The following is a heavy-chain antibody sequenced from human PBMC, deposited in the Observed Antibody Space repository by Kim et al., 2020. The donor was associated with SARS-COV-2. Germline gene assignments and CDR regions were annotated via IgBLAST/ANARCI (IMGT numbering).Heavy chain of an antibody. CDR3: ARTLIMVRGVIRRGHGALNY. V-gene: IGHV1-8*01. CDR1: GYTFTSYD. CDR2: MNPNSGNT. J-gene: IGHJ4*02. D-gene: IGHD3-10*01. Sequence: ASVKVSCKASGYTFTSYDINWVRQATGQGLEWMGWMNPNSGNTGYAQKFQGRVTMTRNTSISTAYMELSSLRSEDTAVYYCARTLIMVRGVIRRGHGALNYWGQGTLVTVSS.